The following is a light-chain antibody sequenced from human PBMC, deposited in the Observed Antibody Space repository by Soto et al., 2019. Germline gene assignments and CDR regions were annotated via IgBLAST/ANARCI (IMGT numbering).Light chain of an antibody. V-gene: IGKV3-20*01. J-gene: IGKJ2*01. Sequence: EIALTQSPGTLSLSPGEGATLSCRASQSVTSGYLAWYQQKPGQAPRLLIFGASSRASGIPDRFSGSGSGTDFTLTISRLEPEDFAVYYCQQYTNGPPYTFGQGTKLEMK. CDR2: GAS. CDR3: QQYTNGPPYT. CDR1: QSVTSGY.